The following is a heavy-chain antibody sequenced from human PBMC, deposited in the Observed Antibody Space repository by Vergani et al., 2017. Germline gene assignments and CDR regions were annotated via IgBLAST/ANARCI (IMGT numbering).Heavy chain of an antibody. D-gene: IGHD3-22*01. Sequence: QVQLVESGGGVVQPGGSLRLSCAASGFTFSSYGMHWVCQAPGKGLEWVAFIRYDGSNKYYADSVKGRFAISRDNSKNTLYLQMNSLRAEDTAVYYCAKASRSVVMWYYGMDVWGQGTTVTVSS. J-gene: IGHJ6*02. CDR3: AKASRSVVMWYYGMDV. V-gene: IGHV3-30*02. CDR2: IRYDGSNK. CDR1: GFTFSSYG.